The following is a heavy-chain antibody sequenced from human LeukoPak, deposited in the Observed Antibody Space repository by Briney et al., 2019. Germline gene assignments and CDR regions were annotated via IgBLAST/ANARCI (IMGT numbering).Heavy chain of an antibody. J-gene: IGHJ4*02. CDR1: GGSVSSTSW. D-gene: IGHD6-25*01. V-gene: IGHV4-4*02. CDR2: VHLDGRT. Sequence: NASETLSLTCGVSGGSVSSTSWWTWIRQPPGKGLEWIGEVHLDGRTNFNPSLKSRLTMSVDLSENHVSLKLTSVTAADTAVYYCAREGGFYRPLDYSGQGTLVTVSS. CDR3: AREGGFYRPLDY.